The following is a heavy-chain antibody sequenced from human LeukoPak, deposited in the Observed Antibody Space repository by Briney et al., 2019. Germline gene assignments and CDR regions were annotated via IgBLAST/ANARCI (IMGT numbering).Heavy chain of an antibody. Sequence: SETLSLTCTVSGGSISSSSYYWGWIRQPPGKGLEWIGSIYYSGSTYYNPSLKSRVTISVDTSKNQFSLRLSSVTAADTAVYYCASTTEMDFDYWGQGTLVTVSS. CDR3: ASTTEMDFDY. CDR2: IYYSGST. V-gene: IGHV4-39*07. J-gene: IGHJ4*02. D-gene: IGHD5-24*01. CDR1: GGSISSSSYY.